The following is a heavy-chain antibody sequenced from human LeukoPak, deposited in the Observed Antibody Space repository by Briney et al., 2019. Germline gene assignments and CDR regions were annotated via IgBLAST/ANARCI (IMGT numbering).Heavy chain of an antibody. J-gene: IGHJ5*02. CDR1: GYIFTDYY. CDR3: ARVTKATVVPYNWFDP. CDR2: INPNSGGT. V-gene: IGHV1/OR15-1*01. D-gene: IGHD4-23*01. Sequence: ASVKVSCKASGYIFTDYYMHWVRQAPGQELGWMGRINPNSGGTNYAQKFQGRVTMTRDTSISTAYTELRSLRSDDTAVYYCARVTKATVVPYNWFDPWGQGTLVTVSS.